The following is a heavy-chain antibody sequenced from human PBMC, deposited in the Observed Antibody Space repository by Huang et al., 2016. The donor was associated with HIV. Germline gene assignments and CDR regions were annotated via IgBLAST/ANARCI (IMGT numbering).Heavy chain of an antibody. CDR2: IIPIFGKA. D-gene: IGHD3-22*01. Sequence: QVQLVQSGAEVKKPGSSVKVSCKASGGTFSSYAISWVRQAPGQGLEWMGGIIPIFGKANYAQKFQGRVTITADESTSTAYMELSSLRSEDTAVYYCARARGYYDSSVSYYFDYWGQGTLVTVSS. V-gene: IGHV1-69*13. CDR1: GGTFSSYA. CDR3: ARARGYYDSSVSYYFDY. J-gene: IGHJ4*02.